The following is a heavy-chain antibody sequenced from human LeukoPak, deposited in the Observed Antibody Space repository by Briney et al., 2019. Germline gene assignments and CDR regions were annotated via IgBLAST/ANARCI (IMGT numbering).Heavy chain of an antibody. CDR2: INPNSGGT. CDR3: ASTPQNVPYYYYMDV. CDR1: GYTFTGYY. J-gene: IGHJ6*03. D-gene: IGHD2/OR15-2a*01. V-gene: IGHV1-2*02. Sequence: ASVKVSCKASGYTFTGYYMHWVRQAPGQGLEWMGWINPNSGGTNYAQKFQGRVTITTDESTSTAYMELSSLRSEDTAVYYCASTPQNVPYYYYMDVWGKGTTVTVSS.